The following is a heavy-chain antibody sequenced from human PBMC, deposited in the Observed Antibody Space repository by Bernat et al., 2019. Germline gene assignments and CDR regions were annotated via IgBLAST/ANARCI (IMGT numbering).Heavy chain of an antibody. V-gene: IGHV1-2*02. CDR1: GYTFTGYN. CDR3: AREELYGDYGY. J-gene: IGHJ4*02. Sequence: QVQLVQSGAEVKKPGASVKVSCKASGYTFTGYNMHWVRKAPGQGLEWMGWINPNSGGTNYAQKFQGKVTKTRDTSIRTAYMEGGRLGSYGSAVYYCAREELYGDYGYWGQGTLVTGPS. D-gene: IGHD4-17*01. CDR2: INPNSGGT.